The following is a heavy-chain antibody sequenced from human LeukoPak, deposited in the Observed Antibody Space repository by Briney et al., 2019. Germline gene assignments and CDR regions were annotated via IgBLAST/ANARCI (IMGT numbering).Heavy chain of an antibody. CDR3: ARQHSSGWGFDY. J-gene: IGHJ4*02. Sequence: GGSLRLSCAASGFXVSSNYMSWVRQAPGKGLEWGSVIYSGGSTYYADSVKGRFTISRDNSKNTLYLQMNSLRAEDTAVYYCARQHSSGWGFDYWGQGTLVTVSS. D-gene: IGHD6-19*01. CDR2: IYSGGST. CDR1: GFXVSSNY. V-gene: IGHV3-66*04.